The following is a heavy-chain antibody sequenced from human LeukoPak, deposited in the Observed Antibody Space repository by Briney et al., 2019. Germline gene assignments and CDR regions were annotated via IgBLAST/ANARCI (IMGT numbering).Heavy chain of an antibody. D-gene: IGHD2-2*01. CDR1: GGSFSGYY. Sequence: SETLSLTCAVYGGSFSGYYWSWLRQPPGKGLEWIGEISYSGSTNYHPSLKSRVTISVETSKNHFSVKLRSGSLADHAVFYCARGRILGYCSSTSCQVKRRYFMDLWGQGTTVTVS. CDR2: ISYSGST. J-gene: IGHJ6*02. V-gene: IGHV4-34*01. CDR3: ARGRILGYCSSTSCQVKRRYFMDL.